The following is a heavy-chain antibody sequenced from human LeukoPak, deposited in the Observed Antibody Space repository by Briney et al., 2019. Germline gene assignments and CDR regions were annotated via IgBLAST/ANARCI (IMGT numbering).Heavy chain of an antibody. Sequence: PGGSLTLSCTASGFTISSNYMNWVRQPPGQGLELDSVINSDGSTYSSDSVKGRFTLSRDNSKNTLYLQVNSLRAEDTAVYYCARFTSSRAWAQYFQHWGQGTLVTVSS. D-gene: IGHD5/OR15-5a*01. J-gene: IGHJ1*01. CDR3: ARFTSSRAWAQYFQH. CDR1: GFTISSNY. V-gene: IGHV3-66*01. CDR2: INSDGST.